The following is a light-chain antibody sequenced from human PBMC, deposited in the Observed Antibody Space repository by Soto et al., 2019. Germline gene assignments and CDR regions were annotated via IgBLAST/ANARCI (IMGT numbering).Light chain of an antibody. Sequence: QSVLTQPPSVSETPGQRVSISCSGSRSNIGINAVDWYHQLPGTAPKVLIYANNQRPSGVPDRFSGSKSGTSASLAINGLQSDDEAHYYCAAWDDSLNGLVFGGGTKVTVL. V-gene: IGLV1-44*01. CDR3: AAWDDSLNGLV. J-gene: IGLJ2*01. CDR1: RSNIGINA. CDR2: ANN.